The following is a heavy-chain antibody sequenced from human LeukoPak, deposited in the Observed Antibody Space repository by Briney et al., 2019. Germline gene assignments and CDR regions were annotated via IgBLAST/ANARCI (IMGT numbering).Heavy chain of an antibody. J-gene: IGHJ3*02. V-gene: IGHV1-69*05. Sequence: SVEVSCKDSGCTFSRFAIRWLRQPPGQGLEWMGGIMPMFGTPNYAPKFRGRVSMTTEESTNTAYMELSSLRSDDTAVYYCTRTSQSPVTPGAFDIWGQGTMVIVSS. CDR3: TRTSQSPVTPGAFDI. CDR2: IMPMFGTP. D-gene: IGHD4-11*01. CDR1: GCTFSRFA.